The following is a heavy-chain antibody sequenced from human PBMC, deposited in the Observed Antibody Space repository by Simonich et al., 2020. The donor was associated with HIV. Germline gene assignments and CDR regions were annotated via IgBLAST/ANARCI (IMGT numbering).Heavy chain of an antibody. Sequence: QVQLVQSGAEVKKPGASVKVSCTTSGYTFTSFVISWVRQAPGQGREWMGWISAYNGNTNYAQNRQGRVTMTTDTSTSTAYMELRSLRSDDTAVYYCARLIVGATYFDYWGQGTLVTVSS. V-gene: IGHV1-18*01. CDR1: GYTFTSFV. CDR2: ISAYNGNT. J-gene: IGHJ4*02. CDR3: ARLIVGATYFDY. D-gene: IGHD1-26*01.